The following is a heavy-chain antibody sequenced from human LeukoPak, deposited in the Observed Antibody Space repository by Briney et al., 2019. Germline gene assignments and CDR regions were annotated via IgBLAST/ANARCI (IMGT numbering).Heavy chain of an antibody. D-gene: IGHD6-6*01. CDR3: ARDPGAARPIDY. CDR2: IDYTTTYI. J-gene: IGHJ4*02. Sequence: KPGESLTLSCAASGFTFTSYSMNWVRQAPGKGLEWVSSIDYTTTYIYYADSVKGRFTISRDNAKNSLYLQMNSLRAEDTAVYYCARDPGAARPIDYWGQGTLVTVSS. CDR1: GFTFTSYS. V-gene: IGHV3-21*01.